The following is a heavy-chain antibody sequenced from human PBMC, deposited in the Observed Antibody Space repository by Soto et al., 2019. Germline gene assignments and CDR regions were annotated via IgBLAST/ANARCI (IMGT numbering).Heavy chain of an antibody. CDR2: TYYRSKWYN. CDR3: AREISWELPDHDAFDI. Sequence: SPTLSLTCAISGDSVSSNSAAWNWIRQSPSRGLEWLGRTYYRSKWYNDYAVSVKSRITINPDTSKNQFSLQLNSVTPEDTAVYYCAREISWELPDHDAFDIWGQGTMVTVSS. J-gene: IGHJ3*02. V-gene: IGHV6-1*01. CDR1: GDSVSSNSAA. D-gene: IGHD1-26*01.